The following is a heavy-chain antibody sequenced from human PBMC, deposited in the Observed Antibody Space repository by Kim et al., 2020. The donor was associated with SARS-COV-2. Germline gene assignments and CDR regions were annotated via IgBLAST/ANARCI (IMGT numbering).Heavy chain of an antibody. Sequence: GGSLRLSCAASGFTFSDYYMSWIRQAPGKGLEWVSYISSSGSTIYYADSVKGRFTISRDNAKNSLYLQMNSLRAEDTAVYYCARDLDRFGELGCWFDPWGQGTLVTVSS. CDR2: ISSSGSTI. V-gene: IGHV3-11*04. D-gene: IGHD3-10*01. J-gene: IGHJ5*02. CDR3: ARDLDRFGELGCWFDP. CDR1: GFTFSDYY.